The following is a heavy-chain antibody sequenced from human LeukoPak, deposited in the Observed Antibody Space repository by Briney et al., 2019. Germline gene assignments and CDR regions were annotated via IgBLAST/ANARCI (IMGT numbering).Heavy chain of an antibody. Sequence: PSETLSLTCAVYGGSFSAYDWSWIRQPPGQGLEWIGEINHSGTTTYNPSLKSRVTISIDTSKNQFSLKLSSVTAADTAVYYCASDYVWGRFRYSVHDYWGQGTLVTVSS. CDR1: GGSFSAYD. V-gene: IGHV4-34*01. CDR3: ASDYVWGRFRYSVHDY. J-gene: IGHJ4*02. CDR2: INHSGTT. D-gene: IGHD3-16*02.